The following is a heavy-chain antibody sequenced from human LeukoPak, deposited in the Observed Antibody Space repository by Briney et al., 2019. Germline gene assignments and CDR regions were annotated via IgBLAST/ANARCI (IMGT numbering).Heavy chain of an antibody. D-gene: IGHD3-10*01. V-gene: IGHV4-34*01. CDR1: IDSFSNYH. J-gene: IGHJ4*02. CDR2: INHSGST. Sequence: PSETLSLTCAVYIDSFSNYHWNWIRQTPAKGMEWIGEINHSGSTNYNPSLKSRVTITVDTSKNQFFLKLSSVTAADTAVYYCARLWSRLMVRGKIDYWGQGTLVTVSS. CDR3: ARLWSRLMVRGKIDY.